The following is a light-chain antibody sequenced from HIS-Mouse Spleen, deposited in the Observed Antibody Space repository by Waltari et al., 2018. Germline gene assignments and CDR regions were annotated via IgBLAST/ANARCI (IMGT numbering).Light chain of an antibody. CDR3: QVWDSSTAV. J-gene: IGLJ2*01. V-gene: IGLV3-9*01. Sequence: SYELTQPLSVSVALGQTARITCGGNNIGSKNVHWYQQKPGQAPVLVIYRDSNRPSGIPGRFSGSNSGNTATRTISRAQAGDEADYYCQVWDSSTAVFGGGTKLTVL. CDR2: RDS. CDR1: NIGSKN.